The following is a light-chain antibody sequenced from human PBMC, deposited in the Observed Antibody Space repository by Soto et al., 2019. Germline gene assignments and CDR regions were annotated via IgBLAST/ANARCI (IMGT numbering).Light chain of an antibody. CDR1: QSVSSSY. Sequence: EIVLTQSPGTLSLSPGERATLSCRASQSVSSSYLAWYQQKPGQAPRLLIYGASSRATGIPDRFSGSGSGTDFTLTISRLEPKDFAVYYCQQYGSPPFTFGPGTKVNIK. CDR3: QQYGSPPFT. V-gene: IGKV3-20*01. CDR2: GAS. J-gene: IGKJ3*01.